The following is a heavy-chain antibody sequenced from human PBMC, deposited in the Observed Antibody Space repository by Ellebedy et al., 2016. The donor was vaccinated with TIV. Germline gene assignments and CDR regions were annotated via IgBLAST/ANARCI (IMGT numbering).Heavy chain of an antibody. CDR2: IKQDGSET. Sequence: GGSLRLSCAASGFTFSNYWMSWVRQAPGKGLEWVANIKQDGSETYYVDSVKGRFSISRDNAKKSLYLRMNSLRDEDTALYYCARDQWLGRAYYFDYWGQGTLVTVSS. D-gene: IGHD6-19*01. CDR3: ARDQWLGRAYYFDY. J-gene: IGHJ4*01. V-gene: IGHV3-7*01. CDR1: GFTFSNYW.